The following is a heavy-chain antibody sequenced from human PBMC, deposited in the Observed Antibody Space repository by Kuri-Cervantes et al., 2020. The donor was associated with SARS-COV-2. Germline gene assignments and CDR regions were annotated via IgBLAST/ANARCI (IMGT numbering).Heavy chain of an antibody. Sequence: GESLKISCAASGFTFSSYAMHWVRQAPGKGLEWVAVISYDGSNKYYTDSVKGRFTISRDNSKNTLYLQMNSLRAEDTAVYYCARGVAELRYYGMDVWGQGTTVTVS. J-gene: IGHJ6*02. CDR3: ARGVAELRYYGMDV. CDR2: ISYDGSNK. CDR1: GFTFSSYA. D-gene: IGHD1-7*01. V-gene: IGHV3-30-3*01.